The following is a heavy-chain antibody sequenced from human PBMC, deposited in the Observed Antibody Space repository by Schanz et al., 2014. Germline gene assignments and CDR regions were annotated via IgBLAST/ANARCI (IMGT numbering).Heavy chain of an antibody. CDR1: GYTFSSYS. J-gene: IGHJ6*02. Sequence: QVQLVQSGSELKKPGTSVKVSCKASGYTFSSYSISWVRQAPGQGLEWMGRIIPILGIANYAQKFQGRVTNTADKSTSTAYMDLSSLRPEDTAVYYCARGPSQGYSYGHNIGAYYYGMDVWGQGTTVTVSS. CDR2: IIPILGIA. V-gene: IGHV1-69*02. CDR3: ARGPSQGYSYGHNIGAYYYGMDV. D-gene: IGHD5-18*01.